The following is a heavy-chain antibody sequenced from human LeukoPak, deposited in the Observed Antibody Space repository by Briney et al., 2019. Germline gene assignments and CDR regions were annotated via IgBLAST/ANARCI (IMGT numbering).Heavy chain of an antibody. CDR2: ISSNGGST. CDR3: VKDHCSSTSCYPWDWFDP. CDR1: GFTFSSYA. J-gene: IGHJ5*02. D-gene: IGHD2-2*01. Sequence: GGSLRLSCSASGFTFSSYAMHWVRQAPGKGLEYVSAISSNGGSTYYADSVKGRFTISRDNSKNTPYLQMSSLRAEDTAVYYCVKDHCSSTSCYPWDWFDPWGQGTLVTVSS. V-gene: IGHV3-64D*06.